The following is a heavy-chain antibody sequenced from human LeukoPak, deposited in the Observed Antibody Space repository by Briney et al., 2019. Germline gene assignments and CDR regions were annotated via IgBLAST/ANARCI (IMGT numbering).Heavy chain of an antibody. CDR2: INNDGSDA. CDR1: GFNFNNYW. D-gene: IGHD3-10*01. V-gene: IGHV3-74*01. CDR3: ARAGGGFDY. Sequence: PGGSLRLSCAASGFNFNNYWMHWVRQVPGKGLEWISHINNDGSDASYADSVRGRFTISKDNAKGTLELQMNSLRAEDTAVYYCARAGGGFDYWGQGTLVTVSS. J-gene: IGHJ4*02.